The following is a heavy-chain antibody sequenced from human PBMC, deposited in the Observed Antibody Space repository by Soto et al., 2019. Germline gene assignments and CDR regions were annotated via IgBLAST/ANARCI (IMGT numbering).Heavy chain of an antibody. CDR2: IYYSGST. V-gene: IGHV4-31*11. D-gene: IGHD3-3*01. Sequence: SETLSLTCAVYGGSFSGYYWSWIRQHPGKGLEWIGYIYYSGSTYYNPSLKSRVTISVDTSKNQFSLKLSSVTAADTAVYYCARDRHYDFWSGPALYGMDVWGQGTTVTVSS. J-gene: IGHJ6*02. CDR1: GGSFSGYY. CDR3: ARDRHYDFWSGPALYGMDV.